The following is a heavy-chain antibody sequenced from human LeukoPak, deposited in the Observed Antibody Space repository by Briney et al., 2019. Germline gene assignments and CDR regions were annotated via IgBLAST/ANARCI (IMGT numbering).Heavy chain of an antibody. Sequence: SETLSLTCTVSGGSISSYYWSWLRQPPGKGLEWIGYIYYSGSTNYNPSLKSRVTISVDTSKNQFSLKLSSVTAADTAVYYCARVPGAILSYYYGMDVWGQGTTVTVSS. J-gene: IGHJ6*02. D-gene: IGHD1-14*01. CDR2: IYYSGST. CDR1: GGSISSYY. CDR3: ARVPGAILSYYYGMDV. V-gene: IGHV4-59*01.